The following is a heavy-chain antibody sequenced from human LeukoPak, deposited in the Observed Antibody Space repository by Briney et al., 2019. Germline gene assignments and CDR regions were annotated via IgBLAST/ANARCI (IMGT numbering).Heavy chain of an antibody. V-gene: IGHV1-2*02. Sequence: GASVKVSCKASGYTFTGYYMHWVRQAPGQGLEWMGWINPNSGGTNYAQKFQGRVTMTRDTSTSTAYMELSRLRSDDTAVYYCARGSRRIVVVITLSFDYWGQGTLVTVSS. J-gene: IGHJ4*02. CDR1: GYTFTGYY. D-gene: IGHD3-22*01. CDR2: INPNSGGT. CDR3: ARGSRRIVVVITLSFDY.